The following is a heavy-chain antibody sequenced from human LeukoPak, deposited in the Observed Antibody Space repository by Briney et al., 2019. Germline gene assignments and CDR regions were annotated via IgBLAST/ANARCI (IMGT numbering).Heavy chain of an antibody. V-gene: IGHV5-51*01. CDR2: IYPGDFDT. Sequence: GESLKISCKGSGYRFTDYWIGWVRQMPGKGLQWMGIIYPGDFDTRYSPSFQGQVTISVDRTLSTAYLQWTSLKASDTAIYYCARLGDDRYYDSCGDHAFDVWGQGTEVTVSP. J-gene: IGHJ3*01. CDR1: GYRFTDYW. CDR3: ARLGDDRYYDSCGDHAFDV. D-gene: IGHD3-22*01.